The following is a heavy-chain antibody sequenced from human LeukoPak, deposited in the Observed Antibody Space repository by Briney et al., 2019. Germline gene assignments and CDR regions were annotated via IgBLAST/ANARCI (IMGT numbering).Heavy chain of an antibody. CDR2: IVVGSGNT. V-gene: IGHV1-58*02. J-gene: IGHJ4*02. CDR1: GFTFTTSA. Sequence: SVKVSCKASGFTFTTSAMHWVRQARGQRLEWIGWIVVGSGNTNYAQKFQERVTITRDMSTGTAYMELSSLRSEDTAVYYCAARPNYDFWSGYEVDYWGQGTLVTVSS. D-gene: IGHD3-3*01. CDR3: AARPNYDFWSGYEVDY.